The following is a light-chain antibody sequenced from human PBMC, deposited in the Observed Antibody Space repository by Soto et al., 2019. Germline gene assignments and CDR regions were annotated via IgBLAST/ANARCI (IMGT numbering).Light chain of an antibody. Sequence: QSALTQPASVSGSPGQSITISCTGTSSDVGGYNFVSWYQQHPGKAPKLMIYDVSNRPSGLSNRFSGSKSGNTASLTISGLQAEDEADYYGSSYTSSSTLVFGTGTKLTV. V-gene: IGLV2-14*01. CDR3: SSYTSSSTLV. J-gene: IGLJ1*01. CDR1: SSDVGGYNF. CDR2: DVS.